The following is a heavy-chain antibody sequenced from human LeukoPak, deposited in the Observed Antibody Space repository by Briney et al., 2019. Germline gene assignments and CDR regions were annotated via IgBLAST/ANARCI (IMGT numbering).Heavy chain of an antibody. CDR1: GYTFSDYY. J-gene: IGHJ6*02. CDR2: INPNSGGT. CDR3: AGGITTRHFYYGMDV. D-gene: IGHD3-22*01. Sequence: AASVKVSCKASGYTFSDYYMHWVRQAPGQGLEWMGWINPNSGGTNYAQKFQGRVTMTRDTSISTGYMELSRLRSDDTAVYYCAGGITTRHFYYGMDVWGQGTTVTVSS. V-gene: IGHV1-2*02.